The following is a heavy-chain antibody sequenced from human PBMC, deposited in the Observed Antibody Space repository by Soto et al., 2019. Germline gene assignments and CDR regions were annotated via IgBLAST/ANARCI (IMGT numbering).Heavy chain of an antibody. J-gene: IGHJ4*02. V-gene: IGHV4-59*08. Sequence: SETLSLTCTVSSGSINSNYWSWIRQPPGKGLEWIGYVYYSGSTNYNPSLKSRVTISVDTSKNQFSLKVSSVTAADTAVYYCLYSSSWYYFDYWGQGMLVTSPQ. CDR3: LYSSSWYYFDY. D-gene: IGHD6-13*01. CDR2: VYYSGST. CDR1: SGSINSNY.